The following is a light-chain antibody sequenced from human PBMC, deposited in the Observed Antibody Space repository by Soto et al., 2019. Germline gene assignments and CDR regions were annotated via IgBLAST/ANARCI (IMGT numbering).Light chain of an antibody. V-gene: IGLV2-14*03. J-gene: IGLJ1*01. CDR1: STDVGGYNY. CDR2: DVS. Sequence: QSALTQPASVSGSPGQSITISCTGTSTDVGGYNYFSWYQHHPGKDPKLMIYDVSKRPSGVSNRFSGSKSGNTASLTISGLQAEDEADYSCSSYTSSSKNVFGTETKLTVL. CDR3: SSYTSSSKNV.